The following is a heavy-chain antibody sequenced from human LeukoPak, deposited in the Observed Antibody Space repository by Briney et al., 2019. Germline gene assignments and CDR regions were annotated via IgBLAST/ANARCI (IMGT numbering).Heavy chain of an antibody. D-gene: IGHD6-19*01. CDR3: AKVGSGWPGYYFDY. CDR2: ISSNGGTT. J-gene: IGHJ4*02. CDR1: GFTFSSYA. V-gene: IGHV3-64*02. Sequence: GGSLRLSCAASGFTFSSYAMHWVRLSPGKGLEYVSGISSNGGTTSYADSVQGRFTISRDNSKNTLYRQMGSLRGEDMAVYYCAKVGSGWPGYYFDYWGQGTLVTVSS.